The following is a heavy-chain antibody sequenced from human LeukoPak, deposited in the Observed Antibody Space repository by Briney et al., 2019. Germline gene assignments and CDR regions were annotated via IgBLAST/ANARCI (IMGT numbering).Heavy chain of an antibody. V-gene: IGHV3-53*01. Sequence: PGGSLRLSCAASGFTVSRNYMSWVRQAPGKGLEWVSVIYSGGNTYYADSVKGRFTISRDNSKNTLYLQMNSLRAEDTAVHYCARVLGIPYWYYGMDVWGQGTTVTVSS. CDR3: ARVLGIPYWYYGMDV. CDR1: GFTVSRNY. CDR2: IYSGGNT. D-gene: IGHD1-14*01. J-gene: IGHJ6*02.